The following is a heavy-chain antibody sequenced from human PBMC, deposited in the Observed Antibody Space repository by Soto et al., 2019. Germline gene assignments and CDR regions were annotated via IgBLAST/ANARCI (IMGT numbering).Heavy chain of an antibody. Sequence: PGGSLRLSCAASGFTVSSNYMSWVRQAPGKGLEWVSAISYGSGTTYYADSVKGRFTISRDNSKNTLYLQMNSLRDDDTAIYYCAKRRLNTITSLSDFWGQGVQVTVSS. V-gene: IGHV3-66*04. CDR1: GFTVSSNY. CDR2: SYGSGTT. J-gene: IGHJ1*01. D-gene: IGHD2-2*01. CDR3: AKRRLNTITSLSDF.